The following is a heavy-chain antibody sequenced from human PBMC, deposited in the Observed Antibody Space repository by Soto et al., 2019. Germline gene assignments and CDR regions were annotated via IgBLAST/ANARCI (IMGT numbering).Heavy chain of an antibody. CDR3: AKDRRIQLWLGHGPFDY. Sequence: GGSLRLSCAASGFTFSSYGMHWVRQAPGKGLEWVAVISYDGSNKYYADSVKGRFTISRDNSKNTLYLQMNSLRAEDTAVYYCAKDRRIQLWLGHGPFDYWGQGTLVTVSS. J-gene: IGHJ4*02. V-gene: IGHV3-30*18. CDR1: GFTFSSYG. D-gene: IGHD5-18*01. CDR2: ISYDGSNK.